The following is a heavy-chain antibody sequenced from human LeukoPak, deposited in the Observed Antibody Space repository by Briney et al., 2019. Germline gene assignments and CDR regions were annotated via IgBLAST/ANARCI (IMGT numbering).Heavy chain of an antibody. CDR2: INHSGST. D-gene: IGHD4-17*01. CDR1: GGSFSGYY. Sequence: SETLSLTCAVYGGSFSGYYWSWIRQPPRKGLEWIGEINHSGSTNYNPSLKSRVTISVDTSKNQFSLKLSSVTAADTAVYYCAVGQYGDPRFDYWGQGTLVTVSS. J-gene: IGHJ4*02. CDR3: AVGQYGDPRFDY. V-gene: IGHV4-34*01.